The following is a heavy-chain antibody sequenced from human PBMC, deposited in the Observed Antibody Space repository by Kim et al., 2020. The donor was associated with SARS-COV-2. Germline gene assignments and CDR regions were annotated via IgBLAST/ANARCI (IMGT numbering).Heavy chain of an antibody. V-gene: IGHV3-33*01. CDR2: VWYDGTNI. CDR3: ARDQWEYNFWSGYTPGDYPMDV. CDR1: GFTLSNYG. J-gene: IGHJ6*02. Sequence: GGSLRLSCAASGFTLSNYGMYWVRQAPGKGLEWVAFVWYDGTNIYYADSVKGRFTISRDNSKSTLYLQMNSLRADDTAVYYCARDQWEYNFWSGYTPGDYPMDVWGQGTTVTVSS. D-gene: IGHD3-3*01.